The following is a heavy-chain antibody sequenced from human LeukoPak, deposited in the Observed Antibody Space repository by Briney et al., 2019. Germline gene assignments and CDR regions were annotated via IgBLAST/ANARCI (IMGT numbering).Heavy chain of an antibody. CDR2: ISAYNGNT. Sequence: ASVKVSCKASGYTFTSYGISWVRQAPGQGLEWMGWISAYNGNTNYAQKLQGRVTMTTDTSTSTAYVELRSLRSDDTAVYYCARDRPDYYDSSGYYRDNFDYWGQGTLVTVSS. CDR3: ARDRPDYYDSSGYYRDNFDY. D-gene: IGHD3-22*01. V-gene: IGHV1-18*01. CDR1: GYTFTSYG. J-gene: IGHJ4*02.